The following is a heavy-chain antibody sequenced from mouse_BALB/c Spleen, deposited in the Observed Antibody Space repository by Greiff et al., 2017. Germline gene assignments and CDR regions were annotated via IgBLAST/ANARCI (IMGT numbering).Heavy chain of an antibody. D-gene: IGHD2-1*01. CDR1: GFTFNTYA. CDR3: VRRGAYYGNPYYYAMDD. J-gene: IGHJ4*01. Sequence: EVKLVESGGGLVQPKGSLKLSCAASGFTFNTYAMNWVRQAPGKGLEWVARIRSKSNNYATYYADSVKDRFTISRDDSQSMLYLQMNNLKTEDTAMYYCVRRGAYYGNPYYYAMDDWGQGTSVTVSS. V-gene: IGHV10-1*02. CDR2: IRSKSNNYAT.